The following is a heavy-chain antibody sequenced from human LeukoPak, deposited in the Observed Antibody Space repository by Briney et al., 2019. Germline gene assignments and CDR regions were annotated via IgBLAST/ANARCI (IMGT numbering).Heavy chain of an antibody. CDR2: IYYSGST. D-gene: IGHD3-10*01. CDR3: ARVDASYYYGSGSHNE. V-gene: IGHV4-59*01. J-gene: IGHJ4*02. Sequence: PSETLSLTCTVSGGSISSYYWSWIRQPPGKGLEWIGYIYYSGSTNYNPSLKSRVTISVDTSKNQFSLKLSSVTAADTAVYYCARVDASYYYGSGSHNEWGQGTLVTVSS. CDR1: GGSISSYY.